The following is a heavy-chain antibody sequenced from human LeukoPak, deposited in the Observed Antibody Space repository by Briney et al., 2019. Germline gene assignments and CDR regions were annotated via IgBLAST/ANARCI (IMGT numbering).Heavy chain of an antibody. V-gene: IGHV4-61*02. J-gene: IGHJ5*02. CDR3: ARAGIVPAAPVWFDP. D-gene: IGHD2-2*01. CDR2: IYTSGST. CDR1: GGSISSGSYY. Sequence: PSETLSLTCTVSGGSISSGSYYWSWIRQPAGKGLEWIGRIYTSGSTNYNPSLKSRVTISVDTSKNQFSLKLSSVTAADTAVYYCARAGIVPAAPVWFDPWGQGTLVTVSS.